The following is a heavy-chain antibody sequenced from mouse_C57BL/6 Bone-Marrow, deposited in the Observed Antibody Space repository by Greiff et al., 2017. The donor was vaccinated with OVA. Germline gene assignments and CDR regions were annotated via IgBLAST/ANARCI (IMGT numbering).Heavy chain of an antibody. Sequence: QVQLQQPGAELVMPGASVKLSCKASGYTFTSYWMHWVKQRPGQGLEWIGEIDPSDSYTNYNQKFKGKSTLTVDKSSSTAYMQLSSLTSEDSAVYYCAREDYDYDFMDYWGQGTSVTVSS. CDR1: GYTFTSYW. V-gene: IGHV1-69*01. J-gene: IGHJ4*01. CDR2: IDPSDSYT. D-gene: IGHD2-4*01. CDR3: AREDYDYDFMDY.